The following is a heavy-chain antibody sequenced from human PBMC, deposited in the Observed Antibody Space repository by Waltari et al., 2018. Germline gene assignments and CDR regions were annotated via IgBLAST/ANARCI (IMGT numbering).Heavy chain of an antibody. V-gene: IGHV4-39*01. CDR2: IYYSGST. CDR3: ARLVVVTPTEPYFDY. CDR1: GGSISSSSYY. Sequence: QLQLQESGPELVKPSETLSLTCTVSGGSISSSSYYWGWIRPPPGKGLEWIGSIYYSGSTYYNPSLKSRVTISVDTSKNQFSLKLSSVTAADTAVYYCARLVVVTPTEPYFDYWGQGTLVTVSS. J-gene: IGHJ4*02. D-gene: IGHD2-21*02.